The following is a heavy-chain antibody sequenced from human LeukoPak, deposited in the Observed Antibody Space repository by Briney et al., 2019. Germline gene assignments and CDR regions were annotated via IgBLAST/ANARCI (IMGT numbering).Heavy chain of an antibody. Sequence: GGSLRLSCAASGFTFSSYWMHWVRQAPGKGLVWVSRINSDGSSTSYADSVKGRFTISRDNAKNTLYLQMNSLRAEDTAVYYCARDEGDRITMVRGNYHYYMDVWGKGTTVTVSS. CDR3: ARDEGDRITMVRGNYHYYMDV. D-gene: IGHD3-10*01. J-gene: IGHJ6*03. CDR1: GFTFSSYW. V-gene: IGHV3-74*01. CDR2: INSDGSST.